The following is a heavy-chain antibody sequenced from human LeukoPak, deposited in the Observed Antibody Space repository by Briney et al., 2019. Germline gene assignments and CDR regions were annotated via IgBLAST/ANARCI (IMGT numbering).Heavy chain of an antibody. CDR3: AASAMVNGMDV. CDR1: GFTVSSNY. Sequence: PGGSLRLSCAASGFTVSSNYMSWVRQAPGKGLEWVSVIYSGGSTYYADSVKGRFTISRDNSKNMLYPQMNSLRAEDTAVYYCAASAMVNGMDVWGQGTTVTVSS. V-gene: IGHV3-66*02. CDR2: IYSGGST. J-gene: IGHJ6*02. D-gene: IGHD5-18*01.